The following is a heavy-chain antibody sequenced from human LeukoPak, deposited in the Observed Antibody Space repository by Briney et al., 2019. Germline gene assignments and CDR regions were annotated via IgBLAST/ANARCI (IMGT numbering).Heavy chain of an antibody. CDR2: VDSSSSYI. J-gene: IGHJ4*02. D-gene: IGHD5-12*01. CDR3: VREGAKRGYSGYDAMY. CDR1: GFTFSTYT. V-gene: IGHV3-21*06. Sequence: GGSLRLSCAASGFTFSTYTLTWVRQAPGKGLEWVSSVDSSSSYIHYADSVKGRFTISRDNAKNSMYLDMNSLRVEDTAVYYCVREGAKRGYSGYDAMYLGQGALVIVSS.